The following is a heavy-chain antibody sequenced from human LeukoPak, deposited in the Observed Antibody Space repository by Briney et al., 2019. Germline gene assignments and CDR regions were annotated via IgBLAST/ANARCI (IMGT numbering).Heavy chain of an antibody. CDR3: ARESPSGYPYESDY. CDR2: IKQDGSEK. V-gene: IGHV3-7*01. J-gene: IGHJ4*02. CDR1: GFAFSSYW. Sequence: GGSLRLSCAASGFAFSSYWMSWVRQTPGKGLEWVANIKQDGSEKYYVDSVKGRFTISRDNAKNSLYLQMNSLRAEDTAVYYCARESPSGYPYESDYWGQGTLVNVSS. D-gene: IGHD5-12*01.